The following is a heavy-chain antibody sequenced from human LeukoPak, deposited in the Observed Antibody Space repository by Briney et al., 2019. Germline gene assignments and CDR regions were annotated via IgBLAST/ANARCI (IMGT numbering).Heavy chain of an antibody. J-gene: IGHJ4*02. Sequence: SETLSLTCTVSGGSIRSSYYYWGWIRQPPGKGLEWIGEIYHSGSTNYNPSLKSRVTISVDKSKNQFSLKLSSVTAADTAVYYCASIAVAGMWWGQGTLVTVSS. V-gene: IGHV4-39*07. D-gene: IGHD6-19*01. CDR3: ASIAVAGMW. CDR2: IYHSGST. CDR1: GGSIRSSYYY.